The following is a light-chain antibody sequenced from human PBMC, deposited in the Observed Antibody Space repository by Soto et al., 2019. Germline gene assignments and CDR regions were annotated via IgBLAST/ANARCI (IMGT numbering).Light chain of an antibody. Sequence: QSALTQPASVSGSPGQSITISCTGTSSDVGGYNYVSWYQQHPGKAPKLMIYDVSNRPSGVSNLFAGSKSGNTASLTISGRQPDDEADYYLIAYTSRSTLCVFGTGTTLTVL. V-gene: IGLV2-14*01. CDR2: DVS. J-gene: IGLJ1*01. CDR1: SSDVGGYNY. CDR3: IAYTSRSTLCV.